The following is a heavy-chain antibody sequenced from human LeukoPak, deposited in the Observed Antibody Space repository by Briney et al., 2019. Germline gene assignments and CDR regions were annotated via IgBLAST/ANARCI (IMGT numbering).Heavy chain of an antibody. D-gene: IGHD6-13*01. Sequence: GGSLRLSCAASGFTFSSYAMHWVRQAPGKGLEWVSSISSSSSYIYYADSVKGRFTISRDNAKNSLYLQMNSLRAGDTAVYYCARDSKQLGTSYYYYYMDVWGKGTTVTVSS. CDR2: ISSSSSYI. V-gene: IGHV3-21*01. J-gene: IGHJ6*03. CDR1: GFTFSSYA. CDR3: ARDSKQLGTSYYYYYMDV.